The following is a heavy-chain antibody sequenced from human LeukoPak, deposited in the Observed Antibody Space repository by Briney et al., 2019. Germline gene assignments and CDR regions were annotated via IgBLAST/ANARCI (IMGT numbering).Heavy chain of an antibody. Sequence: PGGPLRLSCVASGFIFTDHWMSWVRQAPGKGLDWVANIKEDESAKFYADSVRGRFTISRDNAKNSVYLEMNNLRVEDTAVYYCARAVDVADYWGRGTLVTVSS. J-gene: IGHJ4*02. V-gene: IGHV3-7*01. D-gene: IGHD3-16*01. CDR1: GFIFTDHW. CDR2: IKEDESAK. CDR3: ARAVDVADY.